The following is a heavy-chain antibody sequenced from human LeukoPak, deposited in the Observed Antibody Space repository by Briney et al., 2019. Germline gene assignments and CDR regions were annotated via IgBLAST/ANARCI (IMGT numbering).Heavy chain of an antibody. V-gene: IGHV4-59*08. D-gene: IGHD5-24*01. Sequence: SETLSLTCTVSGGSISSYYWSWIRQPPGKGLEWIGYIYYSGSTNYNPSLKSRVTISVDTSKNQFSLKLSSVTAADTAVYYCARLHAGDGYGEDYFDYWGQGTLVTVSS. CDR1: GGSISSYY. CDR2: IYYSGST. CDR3: ARLHAGDGYGEDYFDY. J-gene: IGHJ4*02.